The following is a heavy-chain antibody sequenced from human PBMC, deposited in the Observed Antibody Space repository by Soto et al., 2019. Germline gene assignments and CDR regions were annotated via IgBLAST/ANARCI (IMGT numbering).Heavy chain of an antibody. D-gene: IGHD6-13*01. J-gene: IGHJ5*02. V-gene: IGHV4-34*01. CDR3: ARVPRYSSTWYSNWFDP. CDR2: INHSGST. Sequence: SETLSLTCAVYGGSFSGYYWRWIRQPPGKGLEWIGEINHSGSTNYNPSLKSRVTISVDTSKNQFSLMLSSVTAADTSVYYCARVPRYSSTWYSNWFDPWGQGTLVTVSS. CDR1: GGSFSGYY.